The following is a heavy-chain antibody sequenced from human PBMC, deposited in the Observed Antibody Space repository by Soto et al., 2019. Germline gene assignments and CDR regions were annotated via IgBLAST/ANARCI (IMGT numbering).Heavy chain of an antibody. CDR3: ARDSLAVISVPFQY. D-gene: IGHD3-22*01. Sequence: ASLKVSCKASGYTFTSYAMHWVRQAPGQRLEWMGWINAGNGNTKYSQKFQGRVTITRDTSASTAYMELSSLRSEDTAVYYCARDSLAVISVPFQYWGQGTLVTVS. V-gene: IGHV1-3*01. CDR2: INAGNGNT. CDR1: GYTFTSYA. J-gene: IGHJ4*02.